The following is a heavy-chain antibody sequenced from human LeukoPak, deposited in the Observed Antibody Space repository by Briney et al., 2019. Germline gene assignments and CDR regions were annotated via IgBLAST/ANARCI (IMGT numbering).Heavy chain of an antibody. D-gene: IGHD3-22*01. Sequence: SETLPLTCTVSGGSISINSYYWGWIRQPPGKGLEWIGSIYYSGGTYYNPSLRSRLTISVDTSKNQFSLKLSSVTAADTAVYYCARGRYYYDSGGYQSPYYYMDVWGKGTTVTVSS. V-gene: IGHV4-39*01. CDR1: GGSISINSYY. CDR3: ARGRYYYDSGGYQSPYYYMDV. CDR2: IYYSGGT. J-gene: IGHJ6*03.